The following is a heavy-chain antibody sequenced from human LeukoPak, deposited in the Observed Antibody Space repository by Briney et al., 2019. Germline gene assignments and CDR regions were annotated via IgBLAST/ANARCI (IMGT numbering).Heavy chain of an antibody. V-gene: IGHV3-30*02. D-gene: IGHD6-13*01. CDR3: AKDRFIAAAGPTFDY. Sequence: RGSLRLSCAASGFTFSSYGMHWVRQAPGKGLEWVAFIRYDGSNKYYADSVKGRFTISRDNSKNTLYLQMNSLRAEDTAVYYCAKDRFIAAAGPTFDYWGQGTLVTVSS. J-gene: IGHJ4*02. CDR2: IRYDGSNK. CDR1: GFTFSSYG.